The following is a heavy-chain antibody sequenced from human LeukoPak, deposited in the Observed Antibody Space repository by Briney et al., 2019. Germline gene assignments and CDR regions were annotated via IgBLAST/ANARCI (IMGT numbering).Heavy chain of an antibody. J-gene: IGHJ6*03. CDR1: GFTFSTHG. CDR2: INTDGTGT. CDR3: ARDPAYSSGYMDV. V-gene: IGHV3-74*01. Sequence: GGSLRLSCAASGFTFSTHGMHWVRQAPGKGLVWVSRINTDGTGTSYADSVKGRFTISRDNAKNTLYLQMNSLRGEDTAAYYCARDPAYSSGYMDVWGKGTTVTVSS. D-gene: IGHD6-19*01.